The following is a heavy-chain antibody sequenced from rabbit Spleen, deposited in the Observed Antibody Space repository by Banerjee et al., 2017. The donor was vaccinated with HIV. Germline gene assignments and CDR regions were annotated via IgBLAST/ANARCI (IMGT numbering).Heavy chain of an antibody. CDR2: IYNGDGST. CDR3: ARGGSDVIFAFNL. Sequence: QSLEESGGDLVKPGASLTLTCIASGVSFSGNSYMCWVRQAPGKGLEWIACIYNGDGSTYYASWAKGRFTISKTSSTTVTLQMTSLTAADTATYFCARGGSDVIFAFNLWGQGTLVTVS. J-gene: IGHJ4*01. CDR1: GVSFSGNSY. V-gene: IGHV1S40*01. D-gene: IGHD4-2*01.